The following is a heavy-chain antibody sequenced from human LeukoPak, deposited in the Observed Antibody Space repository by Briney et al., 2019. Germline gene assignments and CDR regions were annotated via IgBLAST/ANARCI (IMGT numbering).Heavy chain of an antibody. CDR1: GGSFSGYY. V-gene: IGHV4-34*01. J-gene: IGHJ5*02. Sequence: SETLSLTCAVYGGSFSGYYWSWIRQPPGKGLEWIGEINHSGSTNYIPSLKSRVTISVDTSKNQFSLKLSSVTAADTAVYYCAREERYSYGYRVVWFDPWGQGTLVTVSS. D-gene: IGHD5-18*01. CDR2: INHSGST. CDR3: AREERYSYGYRVVWFDP.